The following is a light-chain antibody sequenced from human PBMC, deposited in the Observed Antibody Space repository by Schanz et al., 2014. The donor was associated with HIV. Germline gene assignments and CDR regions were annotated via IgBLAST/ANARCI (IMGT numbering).Light chain of an antibody. V-gene: IGKV3-20*01. J-gene: IGKJ5*01. CDR3: QQYGTSLIT. Sequence: EIVSTQSPVILSLSPGERATLSCRASQTVSSNSLGWYQQKRGQVPRLLIYSASRRANGIPDRFSGSGSGTDFTLTISRLEPEDFAVYYCQQYGTSLITFGQGTRLEI. CDR1: QTVSSNS. CDR2: SAS.